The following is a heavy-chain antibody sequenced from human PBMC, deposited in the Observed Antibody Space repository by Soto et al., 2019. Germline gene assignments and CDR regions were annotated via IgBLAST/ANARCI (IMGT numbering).Heavy chain of an antibody. CDR3: AREKLYSSDWYWFDP. D-gene: IGHD6-19*01. CDR2: MDNSGST. J-gene: IGHJ5*02. Sequence: SETLSLTCTVSGGSVSSGSYYWSWIRQPPGKGLEWIGYMDNSGSTNYNPSLKSRVTISIDTSKNQFSLKLSSVTAADTAVYYCAREKLYSSDWYWFDPWGQGTLVTVSS. CDR1: GGSVSSGSYY. V-gene: IGHV4-61*01.